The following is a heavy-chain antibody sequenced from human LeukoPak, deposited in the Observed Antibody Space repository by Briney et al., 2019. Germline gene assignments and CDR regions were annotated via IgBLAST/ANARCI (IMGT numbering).Heavy chain of an antibody. V-gene: IGHV7-4-1*02. CDR2: INTCTGNP. CDR3: ARWDYDSSGYALYYFDY. Sequence: ASVTVSCKASGYTFTSYAMNWVRQAPGQGLEWMGRINTCTGNPTYAQGFTGRFVFSLDTSVSTAYLQISSLKAEDTAVYYCARWDYDSSGYALYYFDYWGQGTLVTVSS. J-gene: IGHJ4*02. D-gene: IGHD3-22*01. CDR1: GYTFTSYA.